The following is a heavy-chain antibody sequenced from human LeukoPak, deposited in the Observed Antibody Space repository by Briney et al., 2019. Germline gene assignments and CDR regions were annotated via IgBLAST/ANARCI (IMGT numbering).Heavy chain of an antibody. D-gene: IGHD4-11*01. CDR3: AKVGLHPDPIKTFDY. Sequence: GGSLRLSCAASGFTFSSYAMSWVRQAPGKGLEWVSAISGSGVSTYYAASVKGRFTISRDNSKNMLYLQMNSLTAETTAVYYGAKVGLHPDPIKTFDYGGQGTLVTVSS. CDR1: GFTFSSYA. V-gene: IGHV3-23*01. CDR2: ISGSGVST. J-gene: IGHJ4*02.